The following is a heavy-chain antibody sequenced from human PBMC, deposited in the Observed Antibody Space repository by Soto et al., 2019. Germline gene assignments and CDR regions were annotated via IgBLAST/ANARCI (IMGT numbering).Heavy chain of an antibody. D-gene: IGHD6-13*01. CDR1: GGTFSSYA. CDR3: TTDFDLVSSSWDWHFDL. CDR2: IIPIFGTA. V-gene: IGHV1-69*01. Sequence: QVQLVQSGAEVKKPGSSVKVSCKASGGTFSSYAISWVRQAPGQGLEWMGGIIPIFGTANYAQKFQGRVTITPDESTSTAYMELSSLRSEDMAVYHCTTDFDLVSSSWDWHFDLWGRGTLVTVCS. J-gene: IGHJ2*01.